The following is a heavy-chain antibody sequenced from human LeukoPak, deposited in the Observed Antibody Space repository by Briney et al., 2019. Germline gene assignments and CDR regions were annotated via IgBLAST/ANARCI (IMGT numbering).Heavy chain of an antibody. CDR3: ARDTVDSSSWYLGIDY. V-gene: IGHV1-2*02. CDR2: INPNSGGT. CDR1: GYTLTGYY. Sequence: ASVKVSCKASGYTLTGYYMHWVRQAPGQGLEWMGWINPNSGGTNYAQKFQGRVTMTRDTSISTAYMELSRLRSDDTAVYYCARDTVDSSSWYLGIDYWGQGTLVTVSS. D-gene: IGHD6-13*01. J-gene: IGHJ4*02.